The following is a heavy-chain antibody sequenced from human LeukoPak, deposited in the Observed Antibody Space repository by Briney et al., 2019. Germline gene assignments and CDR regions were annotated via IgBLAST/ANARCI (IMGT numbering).Heavy chain of an antibody. Sequence: SETLSLTCTVSGGSISSGSYYWSWIRQPAGKGLEWIGRIYTSGSTNYTPSLKSRVTISVDTSKNQFSLKLSSVTAADTAVYYCARSERTVIILGYWGQGTLVTVSS. D-gene: IGHD3-16*02. V-gene: IGHV4-61*02. CDR3: ARSERTVIILGY. CDR1: GGSISSGSYY. CDR2: IYTSGST. J-gene: IGHJ4*02.